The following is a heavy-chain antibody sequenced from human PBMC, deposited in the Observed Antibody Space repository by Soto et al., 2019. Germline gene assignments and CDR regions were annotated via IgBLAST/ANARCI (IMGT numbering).Heavy chain of an antibody. CDR2: INHSGST. Sequence: SETLSLTCAVYGGSFSGYYWSWIRQPPGKGLEWIGEINHSGSTNYNPSLKSRVTISVDTSKNQFSLKLSSVTAADTAVYYCARGPRGPGVDYCGQGTLVTVSS. V-gene: IGHV4-34*01. J-gene: IGHJ4*02. CDR3: ARGPRGPGVDY. CDR1: GGSFSGYY. D-gene: IGHD4-17*01.